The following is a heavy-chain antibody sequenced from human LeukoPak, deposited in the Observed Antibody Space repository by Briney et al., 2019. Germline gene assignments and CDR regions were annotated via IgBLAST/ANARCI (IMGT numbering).Heavy chain of an antibody. J-gene: IGHJ5*02. CDR3: ARSIVVVPAAAYWFDP. CDR2: IIPIFGTA. V-gene: IGHV1-69*13. Sequence: SVKVSCKASGGTFGSYAISWVRQAPGQGLEWMGGIIPIFGTANYAQKFQGRVTITADESTSTAYMELSSLRSEDTAVYYCARSIVVVPAAAYWFDPWGQGTLVTVSS. D-gene: IGHD2-2*01. CDR1: GGTFGSYA.